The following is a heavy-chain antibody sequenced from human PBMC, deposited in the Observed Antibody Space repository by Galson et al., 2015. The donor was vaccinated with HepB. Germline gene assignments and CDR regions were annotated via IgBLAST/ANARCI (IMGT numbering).Heavy chain of an antibody. J-gene: IGHJ6*02. Sequence: SVKVSCKASGYTFTSYYMHWVRQAPGQGLEWMGIINPSGGSTSYAQKFQGRVTMTRDTSTSTVYMELSSLRSEDTAVYYCASITMVRGVYGYYYGMDVWGQGTTVTVSS. D-gene: IGHD3-10*01. CDR3: ASITMVRGVYGYYYGMDV. CDR1: GYTFTSYY. V-gene: IGHV1-46*03. CDR2: INPSGGST.